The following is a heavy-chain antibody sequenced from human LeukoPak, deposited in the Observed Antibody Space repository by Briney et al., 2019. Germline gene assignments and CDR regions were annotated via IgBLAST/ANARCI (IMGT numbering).Heavy chain of an antibody. D-gene: IGHD6-6*01. CDR2: VYYSVST. Sequence: SETLSLTCTVSGGSISSGGYYWSWIRQHPGKGLEWIGYVYYSVSTYYNPSLKSRVTISVDPSENQFSLKLSSVTAADTAVYYCARDSHGYSSSSHFGYWGQGTLVTVSS. J-gene: IGHJ4*02. V-gene: IGHV4-31*03. CDR3: ARDSHGYSSSSHFGY. CDR1: GGSISSGGYY.